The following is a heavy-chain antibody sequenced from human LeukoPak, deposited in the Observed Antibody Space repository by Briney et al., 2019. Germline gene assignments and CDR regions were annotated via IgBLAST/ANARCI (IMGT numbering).Heavy chain of an antibody. V-gene: IGHV4-4*02. CDR1: GESISSSNR. Sequence: SGTLSLTCAVSGESISSSNRWSWVRQAPGKGLEWIGEIYHSGTTNYNPSLKSRVTISVDRSKNQFSLKLSSVTAADTAVYYCARVGSSWPNWFDPWGQGTLVTVSS. CDR3: ARVGSSWPNWFDP. J-gene: IGHJ5*02. CDR2: IYHSGTT. D-gene: IGHD6-13*01.